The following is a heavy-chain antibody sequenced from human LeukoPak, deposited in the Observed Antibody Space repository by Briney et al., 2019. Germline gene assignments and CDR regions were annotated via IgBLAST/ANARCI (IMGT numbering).Heavy chain of an antibody. J-gene: IGHJ6*03. D-gene: IGHD6-19*01. CDR1: GFTFSSYA. Sequence: GGSLRLSCAASGFTFSSYAMSWVRQAPGKGLEWVSSISSSSSYIYYADSVKGRFTISRDNAKNSLYLQMNSLRAEDTAVYYCARDGYSSGWYYYYYMDVWGKGTTVTVSS. CDR2: ISSSSSYI. CDR3: ARDGYSSGWYYYYYMDV. V-gene: IGHV3-21*01.